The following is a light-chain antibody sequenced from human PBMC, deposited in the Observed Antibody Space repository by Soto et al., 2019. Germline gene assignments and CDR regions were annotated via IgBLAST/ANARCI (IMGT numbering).Light chain of an antibody. Sequence: DIQMTQSPSSLSASVGDRVTISCRASQSISHYLDWYQEKPGKAPRLLIYSASNLQDGVPSRFSGSGSGTDFTFTISSLQPEDIATYYCQQYDNLPPLTFGGGTKVDIK. V-gene: IGKV1-33*01. J-gene: IGKJ4*01. CDR3: QQYDNLPPLT. CDR2: SAS. CDR1: QSISHY.